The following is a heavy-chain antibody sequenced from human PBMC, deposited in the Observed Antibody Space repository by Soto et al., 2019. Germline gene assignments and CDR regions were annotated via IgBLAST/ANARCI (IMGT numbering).Heavy chain of an antibody. J-gene: IGHJ6*02. D-gene: IGHD3-9*01. CDR2: INRSGST. Sequence: WTWIRQPPGKGLEWIGEINRSGSTNYNPSLKSRVTILVDTSKSQFSLKLSSVTAADTAVYYCARGGAYYDILTGYYRHYYYGMDVWGQWTTVTVSS. V-gene: IGHV4-34*01. CDR3: ARGGAYYDILTGYYRHYYYGMDV.